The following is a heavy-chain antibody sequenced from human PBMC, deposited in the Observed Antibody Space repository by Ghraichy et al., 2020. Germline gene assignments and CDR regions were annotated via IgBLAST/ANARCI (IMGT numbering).Heavy chain of an antibody. CDR3: TRDIRGLAFDI. J-gene: IGHJ3*02. D-gene: IGHD1-14*01. V-gene: IGHV3-74*01. Sequence: GESLNISCAASGFTFSSYWMHWVRQAPGKGLVWVSRINSDASSTSYADSVKGRFTISRDNAKNTLFLQMNSLRTEDTAIYYCTRDIRGLAFDIWGQGTMVTVSS. CDR1: GFTFSSYW. CDR2: INSDASST.